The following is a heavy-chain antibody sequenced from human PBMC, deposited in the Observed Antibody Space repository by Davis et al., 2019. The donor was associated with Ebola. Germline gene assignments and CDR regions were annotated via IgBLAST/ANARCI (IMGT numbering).Heavy chain of an antibody. CDR2: INPHNNNT. CDR3: ARAQFPTTSDH. V-gene: IGHV1-18*04. CDR1: GYPFTSYG. J-gene: IGHJ4*02. D-gene: IGHD1-1*01. Sequence: ASVKVSCKASGYPFTSYGVTWVRQAPGQGLEWMGWINPHNNNTNYAQNVQGRVIMTSDTATTTAYMEVGSLRSDDTAVYYCARAQFPTTSDHWGQGTLVTVSS.